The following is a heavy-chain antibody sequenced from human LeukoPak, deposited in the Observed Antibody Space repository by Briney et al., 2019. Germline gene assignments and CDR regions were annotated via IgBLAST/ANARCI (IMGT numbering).Heavy chain of an antibody. CDR1: GYTFTSYG. V-gene: IGHV1-18*01. J-gene: IGHJ5*02. Sequence: ASVKVSCKASGYTFTSYGISWVRQAPGQGLEWRGWISAYNCNTNYAQKPQGRVTMTTDTSTSTAYMELRSLRSDDTAVYYCARDGDSSGYYNWFDPRGQGTLVTVSS. CDR3: ARDGDSSGYYNWFDP. D-gene: IGHD3-22*01. CDR2: ISAYNCNT.